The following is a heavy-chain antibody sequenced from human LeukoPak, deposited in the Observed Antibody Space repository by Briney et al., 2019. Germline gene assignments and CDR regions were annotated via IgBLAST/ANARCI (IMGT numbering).Heavy chain of an antibody. CDR2: IKQDGSEK. V-gene: IGHV3-7*01. D-gene: IGHD1-26*01. CDR1: GFTVSSNY. Sequence: GGSLRLSCAASGFTVSSNYMSWVRQAPGKGLEWVANIKQDGSEKYYVDSVKGRFTISRDNAKNSLYLQMNSLRAEDTAVYYCARDLREWELHGHDYWGQGTLVTVSS. J-gene: IGHJ4*02. CDR3: ARDLREWELHGHDY.